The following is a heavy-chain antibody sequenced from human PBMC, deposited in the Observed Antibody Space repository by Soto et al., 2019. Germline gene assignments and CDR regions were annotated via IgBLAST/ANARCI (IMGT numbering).Heavy chain of an antibody. V-gene: IGHV4-39*07. D-gene: IGHD3-16*01. J-gene: IGHJ4*02. CDR3: ARESYDYVWGGL. CDR1: GGSISSSSYY. Sequence: PSETLSLTCTVSGGSISSSSYYWGWIRQPPGKGLEWIGSIYYSGSTNYNPSLKSRVTISVDTSKNQFSLKLSSVTAADTAVYYCARESYDYVWGGLWGQGTLVTVSS. CDR2: IYYSGST.